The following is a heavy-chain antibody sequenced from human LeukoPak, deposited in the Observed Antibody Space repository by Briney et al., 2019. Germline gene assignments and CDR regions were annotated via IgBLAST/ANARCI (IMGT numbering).Heavy chain of an antibody. CDR3: ARGRSGYSSSWYPFDP. Sequence: ASETLSLTCAVYGGSFSGYYWSWIRQPPGKGLEWIGEINHSGSTNYNPSLKSRVTISVDTSKNQFSLKLSSVTAADTAVYYCARGRSGYSSSWYPFDPWGRGTLVTVSS. CDR1: GGSFSGYY. J-gene: IGHJ5*02. V-gene: IGHV4-34*01. D-gene: IGHD6-13*01. CDR2: INHSGST.